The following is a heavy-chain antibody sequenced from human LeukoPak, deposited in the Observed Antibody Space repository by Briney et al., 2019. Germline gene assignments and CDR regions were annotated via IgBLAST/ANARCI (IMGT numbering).Heavy chain of an antibody. CDR2: IKQDGSEK. CDR3: AKDKDYYYMDV. Sequence: PGGSLRLSCAASGFTFSSYWMSWVRQAPGKGLEWVANIKQDGSEKYYVDSVKGRFTISRDNAKNSLYLQMNSLRAEDTALYYCAKDKDYYYMDVWGKGTTVTVSS. J-gene: IGHJ6*03. CDR1: GFTFSSYW. V-gene: IGHV3-7*03.